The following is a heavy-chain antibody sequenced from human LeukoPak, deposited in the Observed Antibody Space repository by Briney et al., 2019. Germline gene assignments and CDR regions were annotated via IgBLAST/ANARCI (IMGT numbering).Heavy chain of an antibody. Sequence: GGSLRLSCAASGFTFSNAYMSWVRQAPGKGLEWVSSITGTDASTFYADSVKGRFTISRDNPKNTLYLQMNSLRAEDTAVYYCAKTPGQRRPSECDYWGQGTLVTVSS. CDR3: AKTPGQRRPSECDY. CDR1: GFTFSNAY. D-gene: IGHD6-25*01. V-gene: IGHV3-23*01. J-gene: IGHJ4*02. CDR2: ITGTDAST.